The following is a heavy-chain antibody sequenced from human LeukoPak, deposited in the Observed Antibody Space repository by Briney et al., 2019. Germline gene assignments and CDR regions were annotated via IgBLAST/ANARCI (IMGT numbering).Heavy chain of an antibody. D-gene: IGHD2-21*02. J-gene: IGHJ2*01. Sequence: GGSLRLSCAASGFTFDDYAMHWVRQAPGKGLEWVSGISYNSDTIAYADSVKGRFTISRDNAKNSLYLQMNSLRAEDTALYYCAKDYCGGDCYSGWYFDLWGHGTLVTVSS. CDR2: ISYNSDTI. V-gene: IGHV3-9*01. CDR1: GFTFDDYA. CDR3: AKDYCGGDCYSGWYFDL.